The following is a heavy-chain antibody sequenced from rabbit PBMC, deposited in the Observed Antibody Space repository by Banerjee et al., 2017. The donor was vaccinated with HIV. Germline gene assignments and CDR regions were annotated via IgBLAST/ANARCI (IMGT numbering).Heavy chain of an antibody. Sequence: QSLEESGGGLVKPGGTLTLTCTASGIDFSSGYYMCWVRQAPGKGLEWIAYFYTGSSGSTDYASWAKGRFTISKTSSTTVTLQMTSLTAADTATYFCARANYWVYGGAGTAYACDLWGPGTLVTVS. D-gene: IGHD6-1*01. CDR3: ARANYWVYGGAGTAYACDL. V-gene: IGHV1S40*01. CDR1: GIDFSSGYY. J-gene: IGHJ4*01. CDR2: FYTGSSGST.